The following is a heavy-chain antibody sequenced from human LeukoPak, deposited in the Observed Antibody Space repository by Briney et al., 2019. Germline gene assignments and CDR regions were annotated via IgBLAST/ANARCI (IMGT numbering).Heavy chain of an antibody. J-gene: IGHJ6*04. CDR3: AIYFWSGYDWRDYYYYGMDG. Sequence: ASVKLSYKASGYTFTLCGISWVRQAPGQGLEWMGWIRAYNGNTNYAQKLQGRVTMTTDTTTSTAYMELRSLRSDDTAVYYCAIYFWSGYDWRDYYYYGMDGWGKGTTVTVSS. CDR1: GYTFTLCG. D-gene: IGHD5-12*01. CDR2: IRAYNGNT. V-gene: IGHV1-18*04.